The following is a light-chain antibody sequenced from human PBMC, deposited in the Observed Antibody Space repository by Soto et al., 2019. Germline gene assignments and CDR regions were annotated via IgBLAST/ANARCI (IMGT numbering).Light chain of an antibody. J-gene: IGKJ1*01. CDR1: QSVSSY. CDR2: DAS. V-gene: IGKV3-11*01. CDR3: QQRSNWPRT. Sequence: EIVLTQSPATLSLSPGDRATLSFRASQSVSSYLAWYQQKPGQAPRLLIYDASNSATGIPARFSGSGSETDFTLTISSLEPEDFAVYYCQQRSNWPRTFGQGTKVESK.